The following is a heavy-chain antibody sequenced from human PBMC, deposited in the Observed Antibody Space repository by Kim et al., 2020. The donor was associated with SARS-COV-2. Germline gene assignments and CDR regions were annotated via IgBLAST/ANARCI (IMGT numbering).Heavy chain of an antibody. CDR3: AKEIGSGPIGDWFDP. D-gene: IGHD5-12*01. CDR1: GFTFGDYA. Sequence: GGSLRLSCAASGFTFGDYAMHRVRQASGKGLEWVSGISWNSGNIGYADSVKGRFTISRDNAKNSLYLQMNSLRVEDTALYYCAKEIGSGPIGDWFDPWGQGTLVTVSS. V-gene: IGHV3-9*01. J-gene: IGHJ5*02. CDR2: ISWNSGNI.